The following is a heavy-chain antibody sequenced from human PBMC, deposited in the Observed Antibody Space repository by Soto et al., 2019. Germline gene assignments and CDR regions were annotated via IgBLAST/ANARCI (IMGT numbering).Heavy chain of an antibody. Sequence: QVQLVESGGGVVQPGSSLRLSCAASGFTFSSYAMHWVRQAPGKGLEWVAVISYDGSNKYYADSVKSRFTISRDNSKNTLYLQMNSLRAEDTAVYYCAREGCTNGVCYIDYYFDYWGQGTLVTVSS. CDR3: AREGCTNGVCYIDYYFDY. V-gene: IGHV3-30-3*01. CDR2: ISYDGSNK. CDR1: GFTFSSYA. J-gene: IGHJ4*02. D-gene: IGHD2-8*01.